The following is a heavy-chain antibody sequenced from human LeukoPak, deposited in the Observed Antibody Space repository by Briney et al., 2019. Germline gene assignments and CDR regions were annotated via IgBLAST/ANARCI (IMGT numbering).Heavy chain of an antibody. Sequence: GGSLRLSCAASGFTFSSYAMHWVRPAPGKGLEYVSAISSNGGGTYYANSVKGRFTISRDNSQNPLYLQMDSLRAEDMAVYYCARVFNPGVAFDIWGQGTMVTVSS. CDR1: GFTFSSYA. CDR3: ARVFNPGVAFDI. D-gene: IGHD7-27*01. J-gene: IGHJ3*02. CDR2: ISSNGGGT. V-gene: IGHV3-64*01.